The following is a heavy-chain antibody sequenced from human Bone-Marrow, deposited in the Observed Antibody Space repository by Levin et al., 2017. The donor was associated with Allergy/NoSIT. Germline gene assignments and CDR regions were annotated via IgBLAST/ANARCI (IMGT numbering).Heavy chain of an antibody. CDR2: ISSSSSTI. V-gene: IGHV3-48*01. CDR1: GFTFSSYS. CDR3: ARNYDYVWGSYRALYFDY. D-gene: IGHD3-16*02. J-gene: IGHJ4*02. Sequence: GESLKISCAASGFTFSSYSMNWVRQAPGKGLEWVSYISSSSSTIYYADSVKGRFTISRDNAKNSLYLQMNSLRAEDTAVYYCARNYDYVWGSYRALYFDYWGQGTLVTVSS.